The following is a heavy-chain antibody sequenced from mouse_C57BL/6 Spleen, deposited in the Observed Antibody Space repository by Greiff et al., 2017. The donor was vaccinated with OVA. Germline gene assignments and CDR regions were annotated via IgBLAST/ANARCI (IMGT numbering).Heavy chain of an antibody. J-gene: IGHJ1*03. V-gene: IGHV2-9-1*01. CDR2: IWTGGGT. CDR1: GFSLTSYA. Sequence: VQLVESGPGLVAPSQSLSITCTVSGFSLTSYAISWVRQPPGKGLEWLGVIWTGGGTNYNSALKSRLSISKDNSKSQVFLKMNSLQTDDTARYYCARNYVYYYGSSSYWYFDVWGTGTTVTVSS. D-gene: IGHD1-1*01. CDR3: ARNYVYYYGSSSYWYFDV.